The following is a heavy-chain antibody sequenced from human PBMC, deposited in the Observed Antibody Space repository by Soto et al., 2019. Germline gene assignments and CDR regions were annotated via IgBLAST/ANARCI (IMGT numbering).Heavy chain of an antibody. CDR1: GFTFSSYA. V-gene: IGHV3-23*01. D-gene: IGHD2-2*01. Sequence: EVQLLESGGGLVQPGGSLRLSCAASGFTFSSYAMKWVRQAPGKGLEWVSLIGESGTPTYYADSVKGRFTISRDNSENTLFLEMYILRAEDTAVYYCARYIPGVRYYGMDVWGQGTTVTVSS. CDR3: ARYIPGVRYYGMDV. J-gene: IGHJ6*02. CDR2: IGESGTPT.